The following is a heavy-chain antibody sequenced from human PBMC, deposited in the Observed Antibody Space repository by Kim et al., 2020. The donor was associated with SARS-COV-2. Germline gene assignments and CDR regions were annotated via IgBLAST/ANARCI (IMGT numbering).Heavy chain of an antibody. D-gene: IGHD1-26*01. CDR1: GFTFSDSA. CDR2: IRSKANSYAT. V-gene: IGHV3-73*01. CDR3: ARGPPYSESYWDAFDI. J-gene: IGHJ3*02. Sequence: GGSLRLSCAASGFTFSDSAMHWVRQASGKGLEWVGRIRSKANSYATVYAASVKGRFTISRDDSKNTAYLQMNSLKTEDTAVYYCARGPPYSESYWDAFDIWGQGTKVTFSS.